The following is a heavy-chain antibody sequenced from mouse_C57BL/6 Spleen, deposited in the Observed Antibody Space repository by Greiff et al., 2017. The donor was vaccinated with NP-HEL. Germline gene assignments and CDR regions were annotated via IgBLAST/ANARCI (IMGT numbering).Heavy chain of an antibody. CDR3: ATTVVAPYAMDY. V-gene: IGHV3-1*01. CDR1: GYSITSGYD. D-gene: IGHD1-1*01. J-gene: IGHJ4*01. Sequence: VQLQQSGPGMVKPSQSLSLTCTVTGYSITSGYDWHWIRHFPGNKLEWMGYISYSGSTNYNPSLKSRISITHDTSKNHFFLKLNSVTTEDTATYYCATTVVAPYAMDYWGQGTSVTVSS. CDR2: ISYSGST.